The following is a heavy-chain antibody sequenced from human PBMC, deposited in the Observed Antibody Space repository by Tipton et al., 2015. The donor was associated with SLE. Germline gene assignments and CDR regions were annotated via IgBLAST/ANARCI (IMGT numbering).Heavy chain of an antibody. D-gene: IGHD3-16*01. V-gene: IGHV4-31*03. CDR2: IYYHGHGTP. CDR1: GGPISVGGYF. J-gene: IGHJ4*02. Sequence: TLSLTCTVSGGPISVGGYFWTWLRQRPGQDIDWLGHIYYHGHGTPSYNPSLKSRLNISVDTSKNQFSLGLTDVTAADTAVYFCASEMQPRPGDVIHWGPGLLVAGS. CDR3: ASEMQPRPGDVIH.